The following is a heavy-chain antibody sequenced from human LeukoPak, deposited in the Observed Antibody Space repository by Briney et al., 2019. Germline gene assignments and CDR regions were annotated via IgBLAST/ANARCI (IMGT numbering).Heavy chain of an antibody. D-gene: IGHD3-3*01. V-gene: IGHV3-23*01. CDR3: AKEDSWDFWSGYYYFDY. CDR2: ISGSRGST. Sequence: GGSLRLSCAASGFTFSSYAMSWVRQAPGMGLEWVSAISGSRGSTYYADSVKGSFPISRDNSKNTLYLQMNSLRAEDTAVYYCAKEDSWDFWSGYYYFDYWGQGTLVTVSS. J-gene: IGHJ4*02. CDR1: GFTFSSYA.